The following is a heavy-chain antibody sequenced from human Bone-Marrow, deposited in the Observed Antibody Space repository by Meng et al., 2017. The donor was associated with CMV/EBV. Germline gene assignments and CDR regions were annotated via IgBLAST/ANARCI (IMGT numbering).Heavy chain of an antibody. CDR1: ISSSNW. V-gene: IGHV4-4*02. CDR3: ARGGVVVVPAADHLNWFDP. CDR2: IYHSGST. J-gene: IGHJ5*02. D-gene: IGHD2-2*01. Sequence: ISSSNWWSWVRQPPGKGLEWIGEIYHSGSTNYNPSLKSRVTISVDKSKNQFSLKLSSVTAADTAMYYCARGGVVVVPAADHLNWFDPWGQGTLVTVSS.